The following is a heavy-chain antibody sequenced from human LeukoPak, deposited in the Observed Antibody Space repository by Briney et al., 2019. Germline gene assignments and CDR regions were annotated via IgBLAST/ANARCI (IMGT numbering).Heavy chain of an antibody. D-gene: IGHD2-21*02. J-gene: IGHJ3*02. CDR1: GFTFSNYY. V-gene: IGHV3-11*05. CDR3: ARDPATMMEVTDVNGFYI. CDR2: INSSGSYK. Sequence: GGSLRLSCAASGFTFSNYYMSWIRQAPGKGLEWVSFINSSGSYKNDAEPVKGRLNTYRNNAKNSLYLQMNSLRTEDTAVYYCARDPATMMEVTDVNGFYIWGQGTLITVSA.